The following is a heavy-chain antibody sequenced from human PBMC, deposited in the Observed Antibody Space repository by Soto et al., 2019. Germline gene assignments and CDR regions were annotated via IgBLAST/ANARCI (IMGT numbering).Heavy chain of an antibody. CDR1: GFTFSSYA. Sequence: GGSLRLSCAASGFTFSSYAMSWVRQAPGKGLEWVSAISGSGGSTYYTDSVKGRFTISRDNSKNTLYLQMNSLRAEDTAVYYCAKDGLPSLWFGEFHFEYWGQGT. CDR3: AKDGLPSLWFGEFHFEY. CDR2: ISGSGGST. J-gene: IGHJ4*02. V-gene: IGHV3-23*01. D-gene: IGHD3-10*01.